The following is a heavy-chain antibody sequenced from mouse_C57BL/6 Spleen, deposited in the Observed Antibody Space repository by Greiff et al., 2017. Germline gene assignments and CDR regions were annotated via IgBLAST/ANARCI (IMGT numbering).Heavy chain of an antibody. Sequence: QVQLQQPGAELVKPGASVKMSCKASGYTFTSYWITWVKQRPGQGLEWIGDIYPGSGSTNYNEKFKSKATLTVDTSSSTAYMQLSSLTSEDSAVYYCARDGLLYGSSHQFAYWGQGTLVTVSA. D-gene: IGHD1-1*01. CDR1: GYTFTSYW. V-gene: IGHV1-55*01. J-gene: IGHJ3*01. CDR2: IYPGSGST. CDR3: ARDGLLYGSSHQFAY.